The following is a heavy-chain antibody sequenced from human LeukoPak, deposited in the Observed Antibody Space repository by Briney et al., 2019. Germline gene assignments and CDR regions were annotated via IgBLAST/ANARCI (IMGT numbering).Heavy chain of an antibody. CDR2: IYYSGGT. Sequence: PSETLSLTCFFSGASIRSHYWNWIRQPPGKGLEWIGYIYYSGGTKYNSSLKSRVTISEDTSKSQFSLKLKSVTAADTAVYYCARAGYDSNGFAFDLWGQGTIVVVSS. J-gene: IGHJ3*01. D-gene: IGHD3-22*01. V-gene: IGHV4-59*11. CDR1: GASIRSHY. CDR3: ARAGYDSNGFAFDL.